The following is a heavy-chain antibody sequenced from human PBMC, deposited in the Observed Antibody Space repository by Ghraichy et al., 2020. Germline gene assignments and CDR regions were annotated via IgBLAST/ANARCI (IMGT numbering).Heavy chain of an antibody. CDR1: GYTFTSYG. D-gene: IGHD3-22*01. CDR3: ARDEDSSGTFDY. J-gene: IGHJ4*02. CDR2: ICPYNDNR. Sequence: ASVKVSCKASGYTFTSYGISWVRQAPGQGLEWMGWICPYNDNRIYAQKFQGRVSMTTDTSTSAVYMELRSLRSDDTAVYYCARDEDSSGTFDYWGQGTLVTVSS. V-gene: IGHV1-18*01.